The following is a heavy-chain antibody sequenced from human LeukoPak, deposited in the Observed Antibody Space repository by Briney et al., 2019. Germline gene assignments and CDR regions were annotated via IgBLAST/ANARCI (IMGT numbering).Heavy chain of an antibody. CDR1: GGSISSYY. V-gene: IGHV4-4*09. D-gene: IGHD5-24*01. CDR3: APPNRDVEMATSTPIDY. J-gene: IGHJ4*02. Sequence: PSETLSLTCTVSGGSISSYYWSWIRQPPGKGLEWIGYIYTSGSTNYNPSLKSRVTISVDTSRNQFSLKLTSVTAAATAVYSCAPPNRDVEMATSTPIDYWGQGTPVIVSS. CDR2: IYTSGST.